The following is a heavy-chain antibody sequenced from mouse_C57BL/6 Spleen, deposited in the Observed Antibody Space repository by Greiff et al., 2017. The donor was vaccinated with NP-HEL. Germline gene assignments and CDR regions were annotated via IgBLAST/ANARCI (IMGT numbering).Heavy chain of an antibody. J-gene: IGHJ2*01. CDR2: IYPGDGDT. CDR1: GYAFSSYW. Sequence: QVQLKESGAELVKPGASVKISCKASGYAFSSYWMNWVKQRPGKGLEWIGQIYPGDGDTNYNGKFKGKATLTADKSSSTAYMQLSSLTSEDSAVYFCARKHYYGSSYGYFDYWGQGTTLTVSS. CDR3: ARKHYYGSSYGYFDY. V-gene: IGHV1-80*01. D-gene: IGHD1-1*01.